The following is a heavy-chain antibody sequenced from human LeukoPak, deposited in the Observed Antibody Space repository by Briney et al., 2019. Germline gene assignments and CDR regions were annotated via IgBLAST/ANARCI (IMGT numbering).Heavy chain of an antibody. CDR2: ISSSSSYI. V-gene: IGHV3-21*01. CDR3: APYSGSYYVDY. D-gene: IGHD1-26*01. J-gene: IGHJ4*02. CDR1: GFTFSSYS. Sequence: PGGSLRLSCAASGFTFSSYSMNWVRQAPGKGLEWVSSISSSSSYIYYADSVKGRFTISRDNAKNSLYLQMNSLRAEDTAVYYCAPYSGSYYVDYWGQGTLVTVSS.